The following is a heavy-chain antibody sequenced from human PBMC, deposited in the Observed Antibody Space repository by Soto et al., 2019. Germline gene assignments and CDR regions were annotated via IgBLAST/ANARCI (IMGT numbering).Heavy chain of an antibody. CDR1: GDTFNFYS. J-gene: IGHJ4*02. Sequence: QVQLVQSGAEVKRPGSSVKVSCKASGDTFNFYSINWVRQAPGLGLEWMGRVNPIVSMSNYAQKFQGRVTMTAEKSTSTGYMELSSLRSEETPIYYCASSYGSGYRAFDYWGQGALVTVSS. V-gene: IGHV1-69*02. CDR2: VNPIVSMS. D-gene: IGHD3-10*01. CDR3: ASSYGSGYRAFDY.